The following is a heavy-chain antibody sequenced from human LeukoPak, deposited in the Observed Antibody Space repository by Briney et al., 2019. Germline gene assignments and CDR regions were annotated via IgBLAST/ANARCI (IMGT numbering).Heavy chain of an antibody. CDR2: INHSGST. D-gene: IGHD6-19*01. Sequence: GSLRLSCAASGFTFSSYEMNWVRQAPGKGLEWIGEINHSGSTNYNPSLKSRVTISVDTSKNQFSLKLSSVTAADTAVYYCARVPPALSGWEIYFDYWGQGTLVTVSS. CDR3: ARVPPALSGWEIYFDY. J-gene: IGHJ4*02. V-gene: IGHV4-34*01. CDR1: GFTFSSYE.